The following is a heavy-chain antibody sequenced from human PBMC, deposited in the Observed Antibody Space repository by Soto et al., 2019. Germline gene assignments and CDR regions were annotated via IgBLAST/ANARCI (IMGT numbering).Heavy chain of an antibody. CDR1: GFTFSSYA. Sequence: PGGSLRLSCAASGFTFSSYAMHWVRQAPGKGLEWVAVISYDGGNKYYADSVKGRFTISRDNSKNTLYLQMNSLRAEDTAVYYCARGLTTVVIFFDYWGQGTLVTVSS. J-gene: IGHJ4*02. CDR3: ARGLTTVVIFFDY. CDR2: ISYDGGNK. V-gene: IGHV3-30-3*01. D-gene: IGHD4-17*01.